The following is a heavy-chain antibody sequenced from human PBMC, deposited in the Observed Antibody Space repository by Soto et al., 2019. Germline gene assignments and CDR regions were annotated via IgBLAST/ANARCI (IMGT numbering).Heavy chain of an antibody. CDR2: IFYSGST. CDR1: GGSINNYY. CDR3: ARLTGGQGWGRYYGMVV. D-gene: IGHD7-27*01. Sequence: SETLSLTCTVSGGSINNYYWSWIRQPPGKGLEWIGYIFYSGSTNYNPSLKSRVTISVDTSKNQFSLKLSSMTAADTAVYFCARLTGGQGWGRYYGMVVWGQGTTVTVSS. V-gene: IGHV4-59*01. J-gene: IGHJ6*02.